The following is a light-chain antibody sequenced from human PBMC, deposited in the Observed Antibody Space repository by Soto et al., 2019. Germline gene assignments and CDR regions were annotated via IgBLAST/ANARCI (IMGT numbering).Light chain of an antibody. CDR2: GAS. CDR3: QQYDKWPRT. CDR1: QSVGSIY. Sequence: DIVLTQSPGTLSLSPGERATLSCMASQSVGSIYLAWYQQKPGQAPRLLIYGASARATGIPDRFSGGGSGAEYTLTISSLQSEDFAVYYCQQYDKWPRTCGQGTKVDIK. J-gene: IGKJ1*01. V-gene: IGKV3-15*01.